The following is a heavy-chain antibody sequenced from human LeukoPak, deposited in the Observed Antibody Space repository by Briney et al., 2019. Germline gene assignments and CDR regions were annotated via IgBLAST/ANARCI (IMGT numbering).Heavy chain of an antibody. D-gene: IGHD2-15*01. CDR1: EFTFSSYT. Sequence: GGSLRRSCAASEFTFSSYTINWVRQAPGKGLEWVSSISSTSTYISYADSVKGRFTISRDNAKNSLYLQMNSLRAEDTAVYYCARGGGNFDYWGQGTLVTVSS. CDR3: ARGGGNFDY. V-gene: IGHV3-21*01. CDR2: ISSTSTYI. J-gene: IGHJ4*02.